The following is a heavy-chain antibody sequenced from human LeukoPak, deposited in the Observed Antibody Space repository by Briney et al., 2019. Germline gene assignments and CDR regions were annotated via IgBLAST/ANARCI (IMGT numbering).Heavy chain of an antibody. V-gene: IGHV3-7*03. Sequence: PGGSLRLSCAASGFTFSSYRMSWVRQAPGKGLEWVANIKKDGSEKYYVDSVKGRFTISRDNAKTSLYLQMNSLRAEDTAVYYCARDLSLIALTDWGQGTLVTVSS. CDR1: GFTFSSYR. CDR2: IKKDGSEK. D-gene: IGHD3-22*01. CDR3: ARDLSLIALTD. J-gene: IGHJ4*02.